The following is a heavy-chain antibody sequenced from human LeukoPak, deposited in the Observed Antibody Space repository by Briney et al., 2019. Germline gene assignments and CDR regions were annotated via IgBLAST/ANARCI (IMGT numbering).Heavy chain of an antibody. J-gene: IGHJ6*02. V-gene: IGHV3-33*01. D-gene: IGHD6-13*01. CDR3: ARAGIAAAGTTNGMDV. CDR1: GFTFSSYG. Sequence: PGGSLRLSCAASGFTFSSYGMPWVRQAPGKGLEWVAVIWYDGSNKYYADSVKGRFTISRDNSKNTLYLQMNSLRAEDTAVYYCARAGIAAAGTTNGMDVWGQGTTVTVSS. CDR2: IWYDGSNK.